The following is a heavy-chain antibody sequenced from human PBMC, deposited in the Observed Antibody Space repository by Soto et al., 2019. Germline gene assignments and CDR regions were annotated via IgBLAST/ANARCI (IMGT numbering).Heavy chain of an antibody. D-gene: IGHD6-13*01. CDR1: GFTFSNYA. CDR3: GREVAAAGTSFDY. J-gene: IGHJ4*02. CDR2: INPNSGGT. Sequence: GGSLRLSCAASGFTFSNYAMHWVRQAPGQGLEWMGWINPNSGGTNYAQKFQGWVTMTRDTSISTAYMELSRLRSDDTAVYYWGREVAAAGTSFDYWGQGTLVTVSS. V-gene: IGHV1-2*04.